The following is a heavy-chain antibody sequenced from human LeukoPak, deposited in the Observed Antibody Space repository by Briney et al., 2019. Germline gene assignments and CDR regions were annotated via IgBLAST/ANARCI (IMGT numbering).Heavy chain of an antibody. Sequence: GGSLRLSCAASGFIFSSYWMSWVRQAPGKGLEWVANIKQDGSEKYYVDSVKGRFTISRDNAKKSLYLQMNSLRAEDTAVYYCAREGGWFFDYWGQGTLVTVSS. V-gene: IGHV3-7*01. CDR2: IKQDGSEK. D-gene: IGHD6-19*01. CDR3: AREGGWFFDY. CDR1: GFIFSSYW. J-gene: IGHJ4*02.